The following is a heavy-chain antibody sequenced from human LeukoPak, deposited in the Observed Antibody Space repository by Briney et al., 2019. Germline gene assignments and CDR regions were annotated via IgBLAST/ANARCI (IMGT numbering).Heavy chain of an antibody. CDR1: GFTFSSYA. Sequence: YPGGSLRLSCAAYGFTFSSYAMHWVRQAPGKGLEWVAVISYDGSNKYYADSVKGRFTISRDNSNNTLYLQMNSLRAEDTAVYYCARAQNSSPWWLRDYWGQGTLVTVSS. V-gene: IGHV3-30-3*01. D-gene: IGHD2-15*01. CDR2: ISYDGSNK. J-gene: IGHJ4*02. CDR3: ARAQNSSPWWLRDY.